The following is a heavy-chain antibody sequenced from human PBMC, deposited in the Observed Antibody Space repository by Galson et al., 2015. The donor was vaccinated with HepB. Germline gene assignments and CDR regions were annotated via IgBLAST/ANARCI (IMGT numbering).Heavy chain of an antibody. CDR1: GFMFSNFG. V-gene: IGHV3-30*18. CDR3: AKDRTDYGTEHSSTWYGALASPALDD. J-gene: IGHJ4*02. D-gene: IGHD6-13*01. Sequence: SLRLSCAASGFMFSNFGMHWVRQAPGKGLEWVALISYDGSNQYYADTVKGRFTISRDDSKNTLSLQLNSLSGEDTAVYYCAKDRTDYGTEHSSTWYGALASPALDDWGQGTPVTVSS. CDR2: ISYDGSNQ.